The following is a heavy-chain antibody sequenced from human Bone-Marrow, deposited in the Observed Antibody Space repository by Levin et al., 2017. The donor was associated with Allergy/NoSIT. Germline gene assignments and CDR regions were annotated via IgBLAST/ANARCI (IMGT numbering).Heavy chain of an antibody. CDR2: IKEDGSEK. CDR3: ARGSLYYSDTSGFRG. V-gene: IGHV3-7*01. Sequence: GGSLRLSCAASGFTFSSYWMNWVRQAPGKGLEWVANIKEDGSEKYYVDSVKGRFTISRDNAKNSLYLQMNSLRAEDTAVYYCARGSLYYSDTSGFRGWGQGTLVTVSS. D-gene: IGHD3-22*01. CDR1: GFTFSSYW. J-gene: IGHJ4*02.